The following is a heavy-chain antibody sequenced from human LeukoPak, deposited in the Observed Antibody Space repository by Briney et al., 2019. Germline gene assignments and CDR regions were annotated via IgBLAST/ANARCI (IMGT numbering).Heavy chain of an antibody. V-gene: IGHV3-30*04. D-gene: IGHD6-13*01. CDR1: GFTFGSYL. CDR2: LSYDGSNK. J-gene: IGHJ6*02. Sequence: GGSLRLSCAASGFTFGSYLMHWAPRAPGRGRGGVAVLSYDGSNKYYADSVKGRFTISRDNSKNTLYLQMNSLRAEDTAVYYCARDRIAAAVYYYGMDVWGQGTTVTVSS. CDR3: ARDRIAAAVYYYGMDV.